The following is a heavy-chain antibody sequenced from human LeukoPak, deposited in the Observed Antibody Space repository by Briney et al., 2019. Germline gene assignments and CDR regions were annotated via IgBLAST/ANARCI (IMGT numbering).Heavy chain of an antibody. D-gene: IGHD2-2*01. CDR1: GFTFSSYS. J-gene: IGHJ6*02. CDR3: ARGQDSTFGYYYGMDV. V-gene: IGHV3-21*01. CDR2: ISSSSSYI. Sequence: PGGSLRLSCAASGFTFSSYSMNWVRQAPGKGLEWVSSISSSSSYIYYADSVKGRFTISRDNAKNSLYLQMNSLRAEDTAVYYCARGQDSTFGYYYGMDVWGQGTTVTVSS.